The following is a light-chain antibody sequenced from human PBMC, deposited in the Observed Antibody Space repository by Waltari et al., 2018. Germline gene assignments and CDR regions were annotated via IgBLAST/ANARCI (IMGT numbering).Light chain of an antibody. Sequence: SYELTQSPSVSVSPGQTARIPCSGDALPKQYAYWYQQKPGQAPVLVMYKDTERPSGIPERFSGSSSGTTVTLTINGVQAEDEADYYCESTDNSDTWVFGGGTKLTVL. J-gene: IGLJ3*02. CDR1: ALPKQY. CDR2: KDT. CDR3: ESTDNSDTWV. V-gene: IGLV3-25*03.